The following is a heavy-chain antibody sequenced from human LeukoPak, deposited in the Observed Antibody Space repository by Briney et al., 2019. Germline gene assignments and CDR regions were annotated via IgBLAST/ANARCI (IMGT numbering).Heavy chain of an antibody. CDR3: ARGWEAASAPDS. Sequence: ASVKVSCKASGYTFTSYAMHWVRQAPGQRLEWMGWINSGNGNTKYSQKFQGRVTFTWDTSATTAYMELNSLNSEDTAVFYCARGWEAASAPDSWGQGTLVAVSP. J-gene: IGHJ4*02. CDR2: INSGNGNT. D-gene: IGHD6-13*01. CDR1: GYTFTSYA. V-gene: IGHV1-3*01.